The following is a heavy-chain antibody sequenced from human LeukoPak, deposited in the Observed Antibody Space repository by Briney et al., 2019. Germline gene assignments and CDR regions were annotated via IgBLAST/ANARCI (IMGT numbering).Heavy chain of an antibody. CDR3: ASSGQTYSSSSRYCSGGSCLDY. V-gene: IGHV3-7*01. CDR2: IKQDGSEK. J-gene: IGHJ4*02. D-gene: IGHD2-15*01. CDR1: GFTFGDYA. Sequence: GGSLRLSCTASGFTFGDYAMSWVRQAPGKGLEWVANIKQDGSEKYYVDSVKGRFTISRDNAKNSLYLQMNSLRAEDTAVYYCASSGQTYSSSSRYCSGGSCLDYWGQGTLVTVSS.